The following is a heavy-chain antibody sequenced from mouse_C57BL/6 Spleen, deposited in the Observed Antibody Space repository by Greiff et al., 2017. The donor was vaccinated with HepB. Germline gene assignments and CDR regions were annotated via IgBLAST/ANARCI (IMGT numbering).Heavy chain of an antibody. CDR3: AREEDDCYYFDY. CDR1: GYSITSGYY. J-gene: IGHJ2*01. V-gene: IGHV3-6*01. CDR2: ISYDGSN. D-gene: IGHD2-3*01. Sequence: EVQLQESGPGLVKPSQSLSLTCSVTGYSITSGYYWNWIRQFPGNKLEWMGYISYDGSNNYNPSLKNRISITRDTSKNQFFLKLNSVTTEDTAKYYFAREEDDCYYFDYWGQGTTLTVSS.